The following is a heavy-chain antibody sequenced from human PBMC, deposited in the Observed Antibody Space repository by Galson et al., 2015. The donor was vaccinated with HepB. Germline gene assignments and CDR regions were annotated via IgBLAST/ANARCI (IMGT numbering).Heavy chain of an antibody. CDR1: GFTFSSYW. CDR2: INSVGSST. J-gene: IGHJ4*02. D-gene: IGHD3-10*01. CDR3: ARAWVRGVISY. V-gene: IGHV3-74*01. Sequence: SLRLSCAASGFTFSSYWMHWVRQAPGKGLVWVSSINSVGSSTSYADSVKGRFTISRDNAKNTLYLQMNSLRAEDTAVYYCARAWVRGVISYWGQGTLVTVSS.